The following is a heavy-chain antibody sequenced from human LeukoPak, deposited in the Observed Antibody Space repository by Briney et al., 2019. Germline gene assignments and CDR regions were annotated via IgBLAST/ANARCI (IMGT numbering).Heavy chain of an antibody. CDR2: ISGSGGST. D-gene: IGHD4-11*01. V-gene: IGHV3-23*01. CDR1: GFTFSSYA. CDR3: AKITVTEIDY. Sequence: TGGSLRLSCAASGFTFSSYAMSWVRQAPGKGLEWVSAISGSGGSTYYADSVKGRFTISRDNSKSTLYLQMNSLRAEDMAVYYCAKITVTEIDYWGQGTLVTVSS. J-gene: IGHJ4*02.